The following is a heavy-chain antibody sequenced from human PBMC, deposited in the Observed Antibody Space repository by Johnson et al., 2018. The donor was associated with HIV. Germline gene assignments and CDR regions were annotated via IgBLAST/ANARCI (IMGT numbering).Heavy chain of an antibody. CDR2: IYSGGST. D-gene: IGHD3-9*01. V-gene: IGHV3-66*01. CDR3: ARDPYYDFLTGPRDAFDI. Sequence: VQLVESGGGLVQPGGSLRLSCAASAFTFSSYWMSWVRQAPGKGLEWVSVIYSGGSTYYADSVKGRFTISRDTSKNTLYLQMNSLRAEDTAVYYCARDPYYDFLTGPRDAFDIWGQGTMVTVSS. CDR1: AFTFSSYW. J-gene: IGHJ3*02.